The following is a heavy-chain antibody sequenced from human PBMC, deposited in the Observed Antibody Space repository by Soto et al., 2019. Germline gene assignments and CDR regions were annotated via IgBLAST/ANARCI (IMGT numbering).Heavy chain of an antibody. Sequence: PSETLSLTCTVSGVSISSYCWSWIRQPPGKGLEWIGYIYYSGSTNYSPSLKSRVTISVDTSKNQFSLKLSSVTAADTAVYYCARGLVRSTAGCWFDPWGQGTLVTVSS. CDR1: GVSISSYC. J-gene: IGHJ5*02. V-gene: IGHV4-59*01. CDR2: IYYSGST. D-gene: IGHD3-16*01. CDR3: ARGLVRSTAGCWFDP.